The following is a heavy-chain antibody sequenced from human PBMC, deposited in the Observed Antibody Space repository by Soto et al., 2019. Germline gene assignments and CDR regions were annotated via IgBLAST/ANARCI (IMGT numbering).Heavy chain of an antibody. D-gene: IGHD3-16*01. CDR3: ARAMGDWGTYYYYYGFDV. Sequence: SETLSLTCAVSGGSISSGGYSWSWIRQPPGKGLEWIGYIYYSGATNYNPSLESRLTISVDTSKNQFSLNLSSVTAADTAVYYCARAMGDWGTYYYYYGFDVWGQGTTVTVSS. CDR2: IYYSGAT. V-gene: IGHV4-61*08. CDR1: GGSISSGGYS. J-gene: IGHJ6*02.